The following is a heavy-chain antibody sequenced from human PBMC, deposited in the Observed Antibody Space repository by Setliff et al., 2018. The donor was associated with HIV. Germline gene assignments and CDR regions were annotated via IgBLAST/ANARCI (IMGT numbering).Heavy chain of an antibody. D-gene: IGHD5-12*01. CDR3: ARGDGYRGNDAYYDSGMDV. Sequence: SETLSLTCAVSGYSISSGCYWGWIRQPPGKGLEWIGSMYHTGYTNYRPSLKSRVTISLDTSKNQFSLNLRSVTAADTAVYYCARGDGYRGNDAYYDSGMDVWGQGITVTVSS. J-gene: IGHJ6*02. V-gene: IGHV4-38-2*01. CDR1: GYSISSGCY. CDR2: MYHTGYT.